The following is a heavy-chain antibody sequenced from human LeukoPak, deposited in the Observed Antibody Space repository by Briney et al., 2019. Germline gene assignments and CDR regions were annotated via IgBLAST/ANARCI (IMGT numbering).Heavy chain of an antibody. Sequence: GGSLRLSCAASGFTFSRYSMNWVRQAPGKGLGWVAYISSSSTIYYADSVKGRFTISRDNSKNTLYLQMNSLRAEDTAVYFCAKGTLGHCNGASCYPLDYWGQGTLVTVSS. D-gene: IGHD2-15*01. CDR2: ISSSSTI. J-gene: IGHJ4*02. CDR1: GFTFSRYS. CDR3: AKGTLGHCNGASCYPLDY. V-gene: IGHV3-48*01.